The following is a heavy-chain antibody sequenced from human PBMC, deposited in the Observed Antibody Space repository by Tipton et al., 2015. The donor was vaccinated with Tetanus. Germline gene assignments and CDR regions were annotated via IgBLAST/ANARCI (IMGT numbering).Heavy chain of an antibody. Sequence: QLVQSGAEVKKNGDSVKVSCKASGYSFTSYDINWERQATGQGLEWMGWLSPNSGNTGYAQNFQGRVTMTRNTSISTAYMELSSLRAEDTSVYYCAAPFFRSAAGKAYSGQGTLLTVSS. V-gene: IGHV1-8*01. CDR3: AAPFFRSAAGKAY. D-gene: IGHD6-13*01. CDR2: LSPNSGNT. J-gene: IGHJ4*02. CDR1: GYSFTSYD.